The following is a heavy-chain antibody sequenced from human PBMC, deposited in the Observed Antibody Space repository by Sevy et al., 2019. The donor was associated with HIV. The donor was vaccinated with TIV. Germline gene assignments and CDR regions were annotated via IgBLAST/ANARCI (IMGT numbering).Heavy chain of an antibody. J-gene: IGHJ6*02. CDR2: ISSDGVST. CDR1: GFSFSNSA. CDR3: VNGPDYNFWSGDYGMDV. V-gene: IGHV3-64D*06. Sequence: GGSLRLSCSGSGFSFSNSAMNWVRQTPGKGLKYISAISSDGVSTYYTDSVRGRFTISRDNSKNTLYLQMSSLRVEDAAVYYCVNGPDYNFWSGDYGMDVWGQGTTVTVSS. D-gene: IGHD3-3*01.